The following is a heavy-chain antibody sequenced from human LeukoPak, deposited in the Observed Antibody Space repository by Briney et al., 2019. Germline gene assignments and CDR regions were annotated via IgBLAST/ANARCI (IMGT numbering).Heavy chain of an antibody. Sequence: GSLRLSCAASGFTFSNAWMSWVRQPPGKGLEWLGEINQSGSTNYNPSLKSRVTISVDTSKNQFSLKLSSVTAADTAVYYCARLKLYYYDSSGYSLGFDYWGQGTLVTVSS. CDR3: ARLKLYYYDSSGYSLGFDY. D-gene: IGHD3-22*01. CDR2: INQSGST. V-gene: IGHV4-34*01. J-gene: IGHJ4*02. CDR1: GFTFSNAW.